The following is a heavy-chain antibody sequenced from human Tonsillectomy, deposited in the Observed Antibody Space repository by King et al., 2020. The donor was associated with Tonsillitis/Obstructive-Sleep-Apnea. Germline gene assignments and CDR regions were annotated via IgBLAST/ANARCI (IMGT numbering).Heavy chain of an antibody. Sequence: VQLVESGGGLVQPGGSLRLSCAASGFTFSSYEMNWVRQAPGKGLEWGSYISSSGSTIYYADSVKGRFTISRDNAKNSLYLQMNSLRAEDTAVYYCARGGGSYYLTWRGYWGQGTLVTVSS. CDR1: GFTFSSYE. CDR2: ISSSGSTI. D-gene: IGHD1-26*01. J-gene: IGHJ4*02. CDR3: ARGGGSYYLTWRGY. V-gene: IGHV3-48*03.